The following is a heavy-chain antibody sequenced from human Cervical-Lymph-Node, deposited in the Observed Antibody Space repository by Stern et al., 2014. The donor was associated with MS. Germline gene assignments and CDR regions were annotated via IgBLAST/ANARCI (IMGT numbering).Heavy chain of an antibody. V-gene: IGHV1-18*01. CDR2: ISAYNGNT. Sequence: VQLVESGAEVKKPGASVKVSCKASGYTFTSYGISWVRQAPGQVLEWMGWISAYNGNTNYAQKIQGRVTMNTNTSTHTSTQERRSLRSDDTAVYYCAREEDYMLENCGMDVWGQGTTVTVSS. D-gene: IGHD3-16*01. CDR1: GYTFTSYG. CDR3: AREEDYMLENCGMDV. J-gene: IGHJ6*02.